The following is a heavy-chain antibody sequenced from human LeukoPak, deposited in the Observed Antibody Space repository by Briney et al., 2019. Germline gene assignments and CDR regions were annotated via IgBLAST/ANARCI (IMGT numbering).Heavy chain of an antibody. CDR3: AASGYSYGLPDY. J-gene: IGHJ4*02. Sequence: PSETLSLTCTVSGGSISSGGYYWSWTRQHPGKGLEWIGYIYYSGSTYYNPSLKSRVTISVDTSKNQFSLKLSSVTAADTAVYYCAASGYSYGLPDYWGQGTLVTVSS. V-gene: IGHV4-31*03. CDR1: GGSISSGGYY. CDR2: IYYSGST. D-gene: IGHD5-18*01.